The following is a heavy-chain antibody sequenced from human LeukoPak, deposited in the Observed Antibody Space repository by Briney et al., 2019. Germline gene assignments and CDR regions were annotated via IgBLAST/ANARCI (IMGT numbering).Heavy chain of an antibody. CDR1: GYTFTSHG. Sequence: ASVKVSCKASGYTFTSHGINWVRQAPGLGLEWMGWIHTDAGDPTYAQGFTGRFVFSLDTSVSTAYLQINSLKAEDTAVYYCARGEWLFDYWGQGTLVTVSS. D-gene: IGHD6-19*01. J-gene: IGHJ4*02. V-gene: IGHV7-4-1*02. CDR2: IHTDAGDP. CDR3: ARGEWLFDY.